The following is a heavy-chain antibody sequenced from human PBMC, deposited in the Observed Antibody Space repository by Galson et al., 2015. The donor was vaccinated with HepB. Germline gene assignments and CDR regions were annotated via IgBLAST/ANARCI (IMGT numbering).Heavy chain of an antibody. J-gene: IGHJ4*02. Sequence: SVKVSCKASGGTFSSYAIGWVRQAPGQGLEWMGGIIPILGIANYAQKFQGRVTITADKSTSTAYMELSSLRSEDTAVYYCARDLYGGCFDYWGQGTLVTVSS. CDR2: IIPILGIA. CDR3: ARDLYGGCFDY. V-gene: IGHV1-69*10. CDR1: GGTFSSYA. D-gene: IGHD3-16*01.